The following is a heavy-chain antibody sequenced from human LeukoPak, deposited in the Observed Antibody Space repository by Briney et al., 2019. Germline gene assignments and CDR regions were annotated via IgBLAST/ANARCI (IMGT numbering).Heavy chain of an antibody. CDR1: GGSISSGGYY. V-gene: IGHV4-30-2*01. Sequence: SQTLSLTCTVSGGSISSGGYYWSWIRQPPGKGLEWIGYIYHSGSTYYNPSLKSRVTISVDRSKNQFSLKLSSVTAADTAVYYCARDVYCSSTSCYQGDNWFAPWGQGTLVTVSS. D-gene: IGHD2-2*01. CDR3: ARDVYCSSTSCYQGDNWFAP. J-gene: IGHJ5*02. CDR2: IYHSGST.